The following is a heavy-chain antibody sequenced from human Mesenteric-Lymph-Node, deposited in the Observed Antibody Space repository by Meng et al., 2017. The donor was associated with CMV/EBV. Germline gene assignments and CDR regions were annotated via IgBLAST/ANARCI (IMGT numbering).Heavy chain of an antibody. J-gene: IGHJ6*02. CDR2: ISWNSSSI. Sequence: SLKISCAASGFTFDDYAMHWVRQAPGKGLEWVSGISWNSSSIGYADSVKGRFTISRDNAKNSLYLQMNSLRAEDTALYYCAKEHCSSTSCYGLYGMDVWGQGTTVTVSS. V-gene: IGHV3-9*01. CDR3: AKEHCSSTSCYGLYGMDV. CDR1: GFTFDDYA. D-gene: IGHD2-2*01.